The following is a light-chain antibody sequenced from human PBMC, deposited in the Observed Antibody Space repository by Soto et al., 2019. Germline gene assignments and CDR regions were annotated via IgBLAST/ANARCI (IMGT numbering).Light chain of an antibody. J-gene: IGLJ3*02. CDR2: HVS. Sequence: QSALTQPASVSGSPGQSITISCXXXSXDVGFYNYVSWYQQHPGKAPKLMIYHVSNRPSGVSTRFSGSKSANTASLTISGLQAEDEADYYCSSYTTSNTVVFGGGTKLTVL. CDR3: SSYTTSNTVV. V-gene: IGLV2-14*03. CDR1: SXDVGFYNY.